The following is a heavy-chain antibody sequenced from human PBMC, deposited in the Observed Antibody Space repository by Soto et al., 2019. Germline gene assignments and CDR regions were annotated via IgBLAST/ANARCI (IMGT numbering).Heavy chain of an antibody. D-gene: IGHD3-10*01. J-gene: IGHJ6*02. CDR2: IWYDGSNK. V-gene: IGHV3-33*01. Sequence: GSLRLSCAASGFTFSSYGMHWVRQAPGKGLEWVAVIWYDGSNKYYADSVKGRFTISRDNSKNTLYLQMNSLRAEDTAVYYCARDLFGTYYYGSGSYYNRGMDVWGQGTTVTVSS. CDR1: GFTFSSYG. CDR3: ARDLFGTYYYGSGSYYNRGMDV.